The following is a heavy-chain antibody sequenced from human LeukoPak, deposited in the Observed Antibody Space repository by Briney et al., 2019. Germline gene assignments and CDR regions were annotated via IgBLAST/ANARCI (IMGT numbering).Heavy chain of an antibody. CDR1: GFTFSIYW. D-gene: IGHD4-17*01. Sequence: GGSLRLSCAASGFTFSIYWVHWVRQAPGKGLEWVSYISSSSTTIYYADSVKGRFTISRDNAKNSLYLQMHSLRDDDTAVYYCARDPRDYGDFTGGFWGQGTLVTVSS. J-gene: IGHJ4*02. CDR3: ARDPRDYGDFTGGF. CDR2: ISSSSTTI. V-gene: IGHV3-48*02.